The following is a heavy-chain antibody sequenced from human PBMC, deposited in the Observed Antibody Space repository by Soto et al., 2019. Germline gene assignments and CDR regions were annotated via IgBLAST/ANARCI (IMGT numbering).Heavy chain of an antibody. CDR2: IYYTWKT. Sequence: SETLSLTCTISGGTIGDYYWSLIRQPPGKDLEWIPYIYYTWKTAQNPSLEGGVSQSLXXXRXXXXLNLXSXXAPXTAVYYCGRKHNRDGSFDSWGEGVSVTVSS. CDR3: GRKHNRDGSFDS. D-gene: IGHD1-20*01. J-gene: IGHJ4*02. V-gene: IGHV4-59*01. CDR1: GGTIGDYY.